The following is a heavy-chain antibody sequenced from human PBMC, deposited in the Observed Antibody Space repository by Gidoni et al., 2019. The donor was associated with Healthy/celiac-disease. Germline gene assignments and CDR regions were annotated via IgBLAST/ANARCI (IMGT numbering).Heavy chain of an antibody. Sequence: HVQLVQSACEVNKHRASLKRYCNASGYTFTSYGISWVRQAPGQGLEWMGWIRAYNGNTNYAQTLQSRVTMATDTSTSTAYMELRSLISDDTAVYYGARVGPLSLGFDYWGQGTLVTVSS. CDR2: IRAYNGNT. J-gene: IGHJ4*02. D-gene: IGHD3-16*01. V-gene: IGHV1-18*04. CDR3: ARVGPLSLGFDY. CDR1: GYTFTSYG.